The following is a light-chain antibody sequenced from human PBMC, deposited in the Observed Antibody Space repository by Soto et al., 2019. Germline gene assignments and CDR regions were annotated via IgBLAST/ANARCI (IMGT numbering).Light chain of an antibody. V-gene: IGLV1-36*01. CDR3: AAWDDSLNAWV. CDR1: SSNIGNNT. CDR2: YDD. Sequence: QSVLTQPPSVSEAPRQRVTISCSGSSSNIGNNTVNWYQQFPGKAPKVLIYYDDLLPSGVSDRFSGSKSGTSASLAISGLQSEDEADYYCAAWDDSLNAWVFGGGTKLTVL. J-gene: IGLJ3*02.